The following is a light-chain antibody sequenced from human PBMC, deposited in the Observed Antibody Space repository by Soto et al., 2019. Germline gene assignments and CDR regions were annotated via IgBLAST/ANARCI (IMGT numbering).Light chain of an antibody. CDR1: SNDVGGYNY. Sequence: QSALTQPASVSGSPGQSITISCTGTSNDVGGYNYVSWYQHHPGKAPKLMIYEVSNRPSGVSNRFSGSKSGNTASLTNSGLQAEDEADYYCSSYTSSSSSWVFGGGTQLTV. CDR3: SSYTSSSSSWV. V-gene: IGLV2-14*01. CDR2: EVS. J-gene: IGLJ3*02.